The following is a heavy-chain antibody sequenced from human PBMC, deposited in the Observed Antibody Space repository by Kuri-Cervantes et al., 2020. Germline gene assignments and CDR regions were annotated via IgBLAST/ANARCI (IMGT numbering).Heavy chain of an antibody. Sequence: GGSLRLSCAASGFTFSDYYMSWVRQAPGKGLEWVSAISGSGGSTYYADSVKGRFTISRDNSKNTLYLQMNSLRAEDTAVYYCANLVERLQGDYWGQGTLVTVSS. J-gene: IGHJ4*02. CDR1: GFTFSDYY. CDR2: ISGSGGST. D-gene: IGHD1-1*01. V-gene: IGHV3-23*01. CDR3: ANLVERLQGDY.